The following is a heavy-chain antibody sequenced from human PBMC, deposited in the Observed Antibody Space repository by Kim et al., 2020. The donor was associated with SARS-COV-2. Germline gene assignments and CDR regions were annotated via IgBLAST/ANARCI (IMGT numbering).Heavy chain of an antibody. J-gene: IGHJ5*02. V-gene: IGHV3-30*15. CDR3: ARPGGPGKTWSCFDT. D-gene: IGHD3-16*01. Sequence: DSVRGRFTISRDNSKNTLYLQMSSLRAEDTAVFYCARPGGPGKTWSCFDTWGQGTLVTVSS.